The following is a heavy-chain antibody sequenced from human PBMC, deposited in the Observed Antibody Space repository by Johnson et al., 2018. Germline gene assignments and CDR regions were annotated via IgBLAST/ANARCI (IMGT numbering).Heavy chain of an antibody. D-gene: IGHD3-10*01. CDR2: IYYDGRT. CDR1: GGSIDNYY. V-gene: IGHV4-59*01. CDR3: AGRGVTMDLYGMYV. J-gene: IGHJ6*02. Sequence: QVQLQESGPGLVKPSETLSLTCSVSGGSIDNYYWTWIRQPPWKGLQWIGYIYYDGRTNYNPSLMRRVTLSVDTSKNQISLKMSAVTAADPAVYYCAGRGVTMDLYGMYVWGQGTTVTFSS.